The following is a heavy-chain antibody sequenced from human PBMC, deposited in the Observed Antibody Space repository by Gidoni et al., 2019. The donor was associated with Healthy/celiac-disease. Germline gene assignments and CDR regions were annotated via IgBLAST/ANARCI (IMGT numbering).Heavy chain of an antibody. D-gene: IGHD6-6*01. J-gene: IGHJ6*02. CDR2: ISAYNGNT. Sequence: QVQLVQSGAEVKKPGASVKVSCKASGYTFTSYGLRWVRQAPGQGLEWMGWISAYNGNTNYAQKLQGRVTMTTDTSTSTAYMELRSLRSDDTAVYYCARDRSGSSSFLYYYYYGMDVWGQGTTVTVSS. CDR1: GYTFTSYG. CDR3: ARDRSGSSSFLYYYYYGMDV. V-gene: IGHV1-18*04.